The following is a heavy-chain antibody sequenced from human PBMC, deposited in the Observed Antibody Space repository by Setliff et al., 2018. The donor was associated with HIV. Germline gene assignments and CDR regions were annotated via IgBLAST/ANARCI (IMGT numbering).Heavy chain of an antibody. D-gene: IGHD4-17*01. J-gene: IGHJ4*02. CDR3: ATFFVSTATTQDY. Sequence: SETLSLTCTVSGGSISTHYWSWIRQPPGKGLEWIGTVYYDASTIYTPSLNSRVIISVDTSKSQFSLKLNSLTAADTGVYYCATFFVSTATTQDYWGQGTLVTVSS. CDR2: VYYDAST. V-gene: IGHV4-59*11. CDR1: GGSISTHY.